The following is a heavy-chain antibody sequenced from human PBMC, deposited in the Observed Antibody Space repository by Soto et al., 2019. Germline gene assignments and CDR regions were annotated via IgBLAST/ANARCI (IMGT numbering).Heavy chain of an antibody. CDR1: GYSFTSYW. J-gene: IGHJ6*02. Sequence: GESLKISCKGSGYSFTSYWIGWVRQMPGKGLEWMGIIYPGDSDTRYSPSFQGQVTISADKSISTAYLQWSSLKASDTAMYYCARPNCSGGSCYSGWDYYYYGMDVWGQGTTVTVSS. CDR3: ARPNCSGGSCYSGWDYYYYGMDV. D-gene: IGHD2-15*01. V-gene: IGHV5-51*01. CDR2: IYPGDSDT.